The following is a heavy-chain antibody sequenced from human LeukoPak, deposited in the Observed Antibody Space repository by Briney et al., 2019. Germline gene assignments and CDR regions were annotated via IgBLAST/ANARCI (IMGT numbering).Heavy chain of an antibody. D-gene: IGHD3-22*01. CDR2: INPRGDT. V-gene: IGHV4-34*01. CDR3: ARQDISGYSPLRY. J-gene: IGHJ4*02. CDR1: GGSFSGFF. Sequence: SETLSLTCDVYGGSFSGFFWSWIRQTPDKGLEWIGEINPRGDTNYRTSLKSRVTISSDTSKNQFSLRLTSVTAADTAVYYCARQDISGYSPLRYWGQGTLVTVSS.